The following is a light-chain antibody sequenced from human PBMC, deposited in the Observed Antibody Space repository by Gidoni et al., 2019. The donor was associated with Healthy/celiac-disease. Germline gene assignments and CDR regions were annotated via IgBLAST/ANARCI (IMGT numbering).Light chain of an antibody. CDR3: SSYTSSSTLHVV. Sequence: LTQPASVSGSPGQSITISCTGTSSDVGGYNYVSWYQQHPGKAPKLMIYEVSNRPSGVSNRFSGSKSGNTASLTISGLQAEDEADYYCSSYTSSSTLHVVFGGGTELTVL. V-gene: IGLV2-14*01. CDR2: EVS. CDR1: SSDVGGYNY. J-gene: IGLJ2*01.